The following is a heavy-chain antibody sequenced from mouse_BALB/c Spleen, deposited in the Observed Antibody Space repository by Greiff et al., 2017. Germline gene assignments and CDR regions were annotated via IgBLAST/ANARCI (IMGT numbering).Heavy chain of an antibody. CDR2: IDPENGNT. CDR3: ARDYDYDRSLWFAY. CDR1: GFNIKDYY. V-gene: IGHV14-1*02. Sequence: VQLKESGAELVRPGALVKLSCKASGFNIKDYYMHWVKQRPEQGLEWIGWIDPENGNTIYDPKFQGKASITADTSSNTAYLQLSSLTSEDTAVYYCARDYDYDRSLWFAYGGQGTLVTVSA. D-gene: IGHD2-4*01. J-gene: IGHJ3*01.